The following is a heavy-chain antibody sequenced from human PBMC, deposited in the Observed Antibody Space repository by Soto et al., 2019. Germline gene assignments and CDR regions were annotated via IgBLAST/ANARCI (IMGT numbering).Heavy chain of an antibody. V-gene: IGHV3-33*01. J-gene: IGHJ6*02. Sequence: GGSLRLSCAASGFTFSSYGMHWVRQAPGKGLEWVAVIWYDGSNKYYADSVKGRFTTSRDNSKNTLDLQMNSLRAEDTAVYYCARDPITSGYYSYGMDVWGQGTTVTVSS. CDR3: ARDPITSGYYSYGMDV. CDR2: IWYDGSNK. D-gene: IGHD3-22*01. CDR1: GFTFSSYG.